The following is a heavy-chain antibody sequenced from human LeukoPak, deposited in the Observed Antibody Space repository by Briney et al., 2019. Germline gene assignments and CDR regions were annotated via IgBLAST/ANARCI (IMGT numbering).Heavy chain of an antibody. V-gene: IGHV4-59*08. CDR1: GGSISSYY. CDR2: IDYSGST. CDR3: ASAVGNKWYFGKYYMDV. J-gene: IGHJ6*03. Sequence: SETLSLTCTVSGGSISSYYWSWIRQPPGKGLEWIGYIDYSGSTNYNPSLKSRVTISVDTSKNQFSLKLSSVTAADTAVYYCASAVGNKWYFGKYYMDVWGKGTTVTISS. D-gene: IGHD3-9*01.